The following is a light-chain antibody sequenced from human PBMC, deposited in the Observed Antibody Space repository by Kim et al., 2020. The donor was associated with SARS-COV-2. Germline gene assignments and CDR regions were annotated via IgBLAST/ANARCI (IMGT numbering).Light chain of an antibody. CDR2: GAS. Sequence: ASVGDRATITGRASQVINNYLAWYQQKPGKAPTVLIYGASTLHSGVPSRFSGSGSGTDFTLTISSLQPEDVGTYYCQKYDSAPWTFGHGTKLEI. CDR1: QVINNY. CDR3: QKYDSAPWT. J-gene: IGKJ1*01. V-gene: IGKV1-27*01.